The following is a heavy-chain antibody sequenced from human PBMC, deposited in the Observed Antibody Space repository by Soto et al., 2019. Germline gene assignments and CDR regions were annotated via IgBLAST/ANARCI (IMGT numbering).Heavy chain of an antibody. CDR3: ARETPLHPDYGGNPFSDY. CDR2: ISGSGGST. Sequence: GGSLRLSCAASGFTFSSYAMSWVRQAPGKGLEWVSAISGSGGSTYYADSVKGRFTISRDNAENSLYLQMNGLRAEDTAIYYCARETPLHPDYGGNPFSDYWGQGTLVTVSS. J-gene: IGHJ4*02. CDR1: GFTFSSYA. V-gene: IGHV3-23*01. D-gene: IGHD4-17*01.